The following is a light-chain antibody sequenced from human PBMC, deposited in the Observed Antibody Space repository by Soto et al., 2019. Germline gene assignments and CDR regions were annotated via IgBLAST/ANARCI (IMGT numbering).Light chain of an antibody. J-gene: IGKJ1*01. V-gene: IGKV3-15*01. Sequence: EILMTQSPATLSGSPGERATLSCRASQSVSSNLAWYQQKPGQAPRLLIYGASTRATGIPARFSGSGSGTEFTLTISGLQSEDFAVYYCQQYYNWPRTFGQGTKVDIK. CDR2: GAS. CDR3: QQYYNWPRT. CDR1: QSVSSN.